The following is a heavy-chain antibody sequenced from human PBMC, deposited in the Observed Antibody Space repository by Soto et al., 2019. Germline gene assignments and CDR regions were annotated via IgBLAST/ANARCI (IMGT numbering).Heavy chain of an antibody. CDR2: IYYSGST. D-gene: IGHD3-22*01. Sequence: QVQLQESGPGLVKPSQTLSLTCTVSGGSISSGDYYWSWIRQPPGKGLEWIGYIYYSGSTYYNPSLKSRVTMSVDTSKSQFSLKLSSVTAADTAVYYCARVPYYYDSSGYYSDYWGQGTLVTVSS. V-gene: IGHV4-30-4*01. CDR3: ARVPYYYDSSGYYSDY. CDR1: GGSISSGDYY. J-gene: IGHJ4*02.